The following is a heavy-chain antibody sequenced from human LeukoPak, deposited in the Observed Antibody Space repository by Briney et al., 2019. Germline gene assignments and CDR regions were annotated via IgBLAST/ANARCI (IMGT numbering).Heavy chain of an antibody. CDR1: GGSISSSSYY. CDR2: IYYSGST. Sequence: SETLSLTCTVSGGSISSSSYYWGWIRQPPGKGLEWIGSIYYSGSTYYNPSLKSRVTISVDTSKNQFSLKLSSVTAADTAVYYCARGRDPGVGASYRSLRNHLDAFDIWGQGTMVTVSS. V-gene: IGHV4-39*07. J-gene: IGHJ3*02. D-gene: IGHD1-26*01. CDR3: ARGRDPGVGASYRSLRNHLDAFDI.